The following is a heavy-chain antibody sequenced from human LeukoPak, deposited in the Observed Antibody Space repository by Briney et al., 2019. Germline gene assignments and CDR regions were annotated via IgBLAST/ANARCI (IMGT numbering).Heavy chain of an antibody. V-gene: IGHV4-4*07. CDR2: MYTNGES. CDR1: GGSINSQY. J-gene: IGHJ4*02. Sequence: SETLSLTCTVSGGSINSQYWSWIRQPAGKGLEWIGLMYTNGESDYNPSLKSRVTMSVDTSKKQFSLKLSSVTAADTAVYYCARAEGVNYYDSSGSFDYWGQGTLVTVSS. CDR3: ARAEGVNYYDSSGSFDY. D-gene: IGHD3-22*01.